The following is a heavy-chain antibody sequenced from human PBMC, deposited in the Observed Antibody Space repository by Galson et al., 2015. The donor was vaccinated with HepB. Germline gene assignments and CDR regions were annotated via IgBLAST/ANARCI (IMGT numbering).Heavy chain of an antibody. V-gene: IGHV3-72*01. Sequence: SLRLSCAASGFTFSNHYMDWVRQAPGKGLEWVGRTRNKANSYTTEYAASVKGRFTISRDDSKNSLYLQMNSLKTEDTAVYYCARSGSYTPLGYWGQGTLVTVSS. D-gene: IGHD1-26*01. CDR3: ARSGSYTPLGY. CDR2: TRNKANSYTT. CDR1: GFTFSNHY. J-gene: IGHJ4*02.